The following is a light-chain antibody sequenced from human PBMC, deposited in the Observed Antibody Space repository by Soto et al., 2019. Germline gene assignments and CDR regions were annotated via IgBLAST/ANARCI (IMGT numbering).Light chain of an antibody. V-gene: IGLV1-40*01. CDR3: QSYDSSRSGAV. Sequence: QSVLTQPPSVSGSPGQRVTISCTGSSSNIGAGYYVHWYQQLPGTAPKLLIYGNSNRPSGVPDRFSGSKSGTSASLAITGLQAEDEADYYCQSYDSSRSGAVFGGGTQLTVL. CDR1: SSNIGAGYY. J-gene: IGLJ7*01. CDR2: GNS.